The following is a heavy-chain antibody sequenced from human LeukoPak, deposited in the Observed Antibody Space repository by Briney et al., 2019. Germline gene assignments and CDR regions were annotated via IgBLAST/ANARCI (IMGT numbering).Heavy chain of an antibody. CDR3: ARVEGHTSYGYCLDY. V-gene: IGHV4-34*01. CDR1: GVSFSDYY. D-gene: IGHD5-18*01. J-gene: IGHJ4*02. CDR2: INHSGSN. Sequence: SETLSLTCAVSGVSFSDYYWSWIRQPPGKGLEWIGEINHSGSNNYNPSLKSRVTISVDTSKNQFSLKLSSLTAADTAVYYCARVEGHTSYGYCLDYWGQGTLVTVSS.